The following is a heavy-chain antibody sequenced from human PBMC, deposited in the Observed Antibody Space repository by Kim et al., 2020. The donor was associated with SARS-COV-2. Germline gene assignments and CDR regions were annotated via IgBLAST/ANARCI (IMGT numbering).Heavy chain of an antibody. V-gene: IGHV4-59*01. CDR2: IYYSGST. Sequence: SETLSLTCTVSGGSISSYYWSWIRQPPGKGLEWIGYIYYSGSTNYNPSLKSRVTISVDTSKNQFSLKLSSVTAADTAVYYCARVGGYYGDSHFDYWGQGTLVTVSS. D-gene: IGHD4-17*01. CDR1: GGSISSYY. CDR3: ARVGGYYGDSHFDY. J-gene: IGHJ4*02.